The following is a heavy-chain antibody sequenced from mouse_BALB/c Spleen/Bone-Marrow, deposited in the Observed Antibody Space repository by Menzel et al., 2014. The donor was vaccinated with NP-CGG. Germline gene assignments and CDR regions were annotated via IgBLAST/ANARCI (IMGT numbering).Heavy chain of an antibody. CDR2: ISSGSSTI. J-gene: IGHJ2*01. CDR3: TRGGNWDDFDY. V-gene: IGHV5-17*02. CDR1: GFTFSSFG. Sequence: DVQLVESGGGLVQPGGSRKLSCAASGFTFSSFGMHWVRQAPEKGLEWVAYISSGSSTIFYADTVKGRFTVSRDNPKNTLFLQVDSLRSEDTAMYYCTRGGNWDDFDYWGQGTTLTVSS. D-gene: IGHD4-1*01.